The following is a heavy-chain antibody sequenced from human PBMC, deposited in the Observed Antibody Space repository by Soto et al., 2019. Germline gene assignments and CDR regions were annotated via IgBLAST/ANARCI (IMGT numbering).Heavy chain of an antibody. V-gene: IGHV4-59*11. D-gene: IGHD3-10*01. CDR1: AVSIASHF. J-gene: IGHJ3*02. CDR2: IYHSVNT. Sequence: QVQLQESGPRLVKPSETLSLTCSVSAVSIASHFWCWIRQAPRKGPELVGYIYHSVNTNYNPTLKSRVHLSMDSSDKQLALQLSCVTAADTVIYYCERSQYTMVTALDIWGQGTMVIVSS. CDR3: ERSQYTMVTALDI.